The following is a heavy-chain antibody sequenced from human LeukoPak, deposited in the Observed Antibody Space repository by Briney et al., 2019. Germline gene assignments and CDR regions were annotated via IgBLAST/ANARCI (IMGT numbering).Heavy chain of an antibody. D-gene: IGHD6-19*01. CDR1: GYSFTSYW. CDR3: ARRDRSGWYNFDY. J-gene: IGHJ4*02. CDR2: IDPSDSYS. V-gene: IGHV5-10-1*01. Sequence: GESLKISCQGSGYSFTSYWISWVRQMPGKGLEWMGRIDPSDSYSNYSPSFQGHVTTSTDKSISTAYLQWRSLEASDTAMYYCARRDRSGWYNFDYWGQGTLVTVSS.